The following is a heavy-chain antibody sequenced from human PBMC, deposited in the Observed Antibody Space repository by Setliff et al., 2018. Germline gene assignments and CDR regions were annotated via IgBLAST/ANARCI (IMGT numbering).Heavy chain of an antibody. CDR3: ARHVGIRGRGYNYYYYYMDV. CDR1: GESFSGHY. V-gene: IGHV4-34*01. CDR2: INHSGST. D-gene: IGHD3-10*01. J-gene: IGHJ6*03. Sequence: SETLSLTCAVYGESFSGHYWSWIRQPPGKGLEWIGEINHSGSTNYNPSLKSRVTISVDTSKNQFSLKLSSVTATDTAVYYCARHVGIRGRGYNYYYYYMDVWGKGTTVTVSS.